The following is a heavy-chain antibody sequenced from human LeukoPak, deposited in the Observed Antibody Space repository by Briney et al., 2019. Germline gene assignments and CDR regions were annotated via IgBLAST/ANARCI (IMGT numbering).Heavy chain of an antibody. J-gene: IGHJ6*03. CDR3: ARLGGVTTLEAPYYYYMDV. D-gene: IGHD3-16*01. V-gene: IGHV5-51*01. CDR1: GYSFTSYW. CDR2: IYPGDSDT. Sequence: GESLKISCKGSGYSFTSYWIGWVRQMPGKGLEWMGIIYPGDSDTRYSPPFQGQVTISADKSISTAYLQWSSLKASDTAMYYCARLGGVTTLEAPYYYYMDVWGKGTTVTVSS.